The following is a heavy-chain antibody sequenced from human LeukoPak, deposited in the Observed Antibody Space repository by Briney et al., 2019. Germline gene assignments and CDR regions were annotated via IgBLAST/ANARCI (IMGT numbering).Heavy chain of an antibody. CDR3: ARTERGYGDYAYDY. V-gene: IGHV4-39*07. Sequence: SETLSLTCTVSGGSISSSSYYWGWIRQPPGKGLEWIGSIYYSGSTYYNPSLKSRVTISVDTSKNQFSLKLSSVTAADTAVYYCARTERGYGDYAYDYWGQGTLVTVSS. D-gene: IGHD4-17*01. CDR1: GGSISSSSYY. CDR2: IYYSGST. J-gene: IGHJ4*02.